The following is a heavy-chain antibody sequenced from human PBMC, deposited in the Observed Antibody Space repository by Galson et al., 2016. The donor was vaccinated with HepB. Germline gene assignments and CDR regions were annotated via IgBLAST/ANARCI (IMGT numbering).Heavy chain of an antibody. CDR1: GGTFSGFA. J-gene: IGHJ5*02. V-gene: IGHV1-69*13. D-gene: IGHD3-3*01. CDR3: AGVGGALDFWSGSGATESWLDP. Sequence: SVKVSCKASGGTFSGFAISWVRQAPGQGLEWRGGVIPKFGTRNDAQKFRDKVTISADAPTNTAYMELDSLTSDDTAVYYWAGVGGALDFWSGSGATESWLDPWGQGTLVTVSS. CDR2: VIPKFGTR.